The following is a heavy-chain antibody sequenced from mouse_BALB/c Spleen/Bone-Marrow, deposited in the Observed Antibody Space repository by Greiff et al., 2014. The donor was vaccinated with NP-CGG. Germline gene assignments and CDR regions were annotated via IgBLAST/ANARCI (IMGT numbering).Heavy chain of an antibody. CDR3: TRRSLLSDYYSMDY. Sequence: VQLQQSGAELVKPGASVKLSCKASGYTFTSYYLYWVKQRPGQGLEWIGEINPSNGGTNFNERFKSKASLTVDKSSSTAYMQHISLASEDSAVYYCTRRSLLSDYYSMDYWGQGTSVTVSS. V-gene: IGHV1S81*02. CDR2: INPSNGGT. D-gene: IGHD6-1*01. J-gene: IGHJ4*01. CDR1: GYTFTSYY.